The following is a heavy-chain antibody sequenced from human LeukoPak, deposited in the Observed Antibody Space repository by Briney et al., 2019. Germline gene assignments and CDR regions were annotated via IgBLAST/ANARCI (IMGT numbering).Heavy chain of an antibody. V-gene: IGHV4-59*12. Sequence: PSETLSLTCTVSGGPIRTYQWSWIRQPPGKGLEWIGNIHYSGSANYNPSLKSRVIISVDTSKNQFSLKLSSVTAADTAVYYCARVTSSWYEQLFDYWGQGTLVTVSS. CDR2: IHYSGSA. CDR1: GGPIRTYQ. CDR3: ARVTSSWYEQLFDY. D-gene: IGHD6-13*01. J-gene: IGHJ4*02.